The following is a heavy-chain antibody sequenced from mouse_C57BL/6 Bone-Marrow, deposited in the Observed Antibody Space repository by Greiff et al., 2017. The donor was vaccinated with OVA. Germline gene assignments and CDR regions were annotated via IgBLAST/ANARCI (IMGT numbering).Heavy chain of an antibody. CDR1: GFTFSDYG. V-gene: IGHV5-17*01. CDR3: ARDYYYSNYEGYFDV. J-gene: IGHJ1*03. CDR2: ISSGSSTI. Sequence: DVKLVESGGGLVKPGGSLKLSCAASGFTFSDYGMHWVRQAPEKGLEWVAYISSGSSTIYYADTVKGRFTISRDNAKNTLFLQMNSLRSEDTAMYYCARDYYYSNYEGYFDVWGTGTTVTVSS. D-gene: IGHD2-5*01.